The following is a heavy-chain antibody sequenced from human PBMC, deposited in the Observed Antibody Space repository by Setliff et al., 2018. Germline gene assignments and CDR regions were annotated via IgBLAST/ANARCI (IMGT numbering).Heavy chain of an antibody. CDR2: INTGGGSA. Sequence: ASVKVSCKASGYAFSSYYMYWVRQAPGQGLDWMGTINTGGGSASIVDQFRGRVTMTRDXXXSTIYLELTSLRSDDTAVYYCARGGVAAAGKKGVFEHWGQGTLVTVSS. CDR3: ARGGVAAAGKKGVFEH. V-gene: IGHV1-46*01. J-gene: IGHJ4*02. CDR1: GYAFSSYY. D-gene: IGHD6-13*01.